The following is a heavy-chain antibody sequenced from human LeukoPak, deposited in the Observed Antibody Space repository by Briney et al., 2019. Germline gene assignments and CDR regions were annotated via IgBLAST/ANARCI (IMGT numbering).Heavy chain of an antibody. D-gene: IGHD2-15*01. CDR1: GFTFSSYT. J-gene: IGHJ6*02. CDR3: ARDLGYCGGGSCYYYGMDV. V-gene: IGHV3-21*01. CDR2: ITTSGSYI. Sequence: GGSLRLSCAASGFTFSSYTMNWVRQAPGKGLEWVSSITTSGSYIYYADSLKGRFTVSRDNAKNSLYLQMNSLRVEDTAVYYCARDLGYCGGGSCYYYGMDVRGQGTTVSVSS.